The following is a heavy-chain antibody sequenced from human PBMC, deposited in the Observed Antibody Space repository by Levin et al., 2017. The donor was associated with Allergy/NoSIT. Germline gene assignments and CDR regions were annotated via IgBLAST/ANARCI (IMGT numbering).Heavy chain of an antibody. CDR1: GFTFSSYA. CDR3: ARGYIRFLEWLLFWGNFDY. D-gene: IGHD3-3*01. Sequence: PGGSLRLSCAASGFTFSSYAMHWVRQAPGKGLEWVAVISYDGSNKYYADSVKGRFTISRDNSKNTLYLQMNSLRAEDTAVYYCARGYIRFLEWLLFWGNFDYWGQGTLVTVSS. CDR2: ISYDGSNK. V-gene: IGHV3-30-3*01. J-gene: IGHJ4*02.